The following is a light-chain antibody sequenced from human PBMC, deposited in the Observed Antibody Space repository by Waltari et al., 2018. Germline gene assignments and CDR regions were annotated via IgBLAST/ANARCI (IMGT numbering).Light chain of an antibody. CDR3: SSDSGTYTLL. V-gene: IGLV2-11*01. Sequence: QSALTQPRSVSESPGQSVTISCTGTNYDVGYYNYVSWYQHHPGKAPKLMIYDVTMRSSGVPHRFSGCKYGNTASLTISGLQAEDEADYYCSSDSGTYTLLFGGGTKLTVL. CDR1: NYDVGYYNY. CDR2: DVT. J-gene: IGLJ3*02.